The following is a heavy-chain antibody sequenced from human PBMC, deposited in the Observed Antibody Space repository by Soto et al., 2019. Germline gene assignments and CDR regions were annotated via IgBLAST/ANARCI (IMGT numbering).Heavy chain of an antibody. CDR3: ARDRGRIDSYFDY. D-gene: IGHD3-10*01. CDR1: GGSISSGGYY. V-gene: IGHV4-31*03. CDR2: IYYSGST. J-gene: IGHJ4*02. Sequence: QVQLQESGPGLVKPSQTLSLTCTVSGGSISSGGYYWSWIRQHPGKGLEWIGYIYYSGSTYYNPSLKSRVXXSXDQXKNQFSLKLSSVTAADTAVYYCARDRGRIDSYFDYWGQGTLVTVSS.